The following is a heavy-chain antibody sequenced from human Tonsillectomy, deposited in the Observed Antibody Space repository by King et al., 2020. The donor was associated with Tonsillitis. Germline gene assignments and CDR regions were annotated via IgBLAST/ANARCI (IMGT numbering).Heavy chain of an antibody. CDR1: GFDFNSYG. D-gene: IGHD4-17*01. CDR3: AKDPNGDFLGYFQH. J-gene: IGHJ1*01. V-gene: IGHV3-30*18. CDR2: ISYDGRNK. Sequence: GQLVQSGGGVVQPGRSLRLSCAASGFDFNSYGMHWVRQAPGKGPEWVALISYDGRNKHYADSLKGRFTISRDNSKNTLYLQMNSLRVDDTAVYYCAKDPNGDFLGYFQHWDQGTLVTVSS.